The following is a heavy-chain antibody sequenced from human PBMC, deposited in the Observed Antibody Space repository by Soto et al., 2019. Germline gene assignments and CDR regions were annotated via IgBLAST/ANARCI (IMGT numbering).Heavy chain of an antibody. CDR2: INHSGST. CDR3: ARGAPRYGSGSYYKGSVATTRYYFDY. D-gene: IGHD3-10*01. V-gene: IGHV4-34*01. CDR1: GGSFSGYY. J-gene: IGHJ4*02. Sequence: SETLSLTCAVYGGSFSGYYWSWIRQPPGKGLEWIGEINHSGSTNYNPSLKSRVTISVDTSKNQFSLKLSSVTAADTAVYYCARGAPRYGSGSYYKGSVATTRYYFDYWGQGTLVTVSS.